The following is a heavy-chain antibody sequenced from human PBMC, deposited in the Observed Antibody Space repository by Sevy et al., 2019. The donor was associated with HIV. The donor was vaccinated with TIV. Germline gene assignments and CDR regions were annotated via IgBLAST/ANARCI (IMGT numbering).Heavy chain of an antibody. Sequence: ASVKVSCKGSGYTLTELSIHWVRQAPGKGLEWLVTFDPEDGKTIYAQNFQGRVTMTEDTSTDTTYMELSSLRSEDTAVYYCASTRDYYDSSGYYFDYWGQGTLVTVSS. CDR2: FDPEDGKT. D-gene: IGHD3-22*01. J-gene: IGHJ4*02. CDR3: ASTRDYYDSSGYYFDY. CDR1: GYTLTELS. V-gene: IGHV1-24*01.